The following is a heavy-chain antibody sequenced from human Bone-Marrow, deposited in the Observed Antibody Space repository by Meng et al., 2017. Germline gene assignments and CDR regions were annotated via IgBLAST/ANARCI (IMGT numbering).Heavy chain of an antibody. CDR1: GFTFSGSA. V-gene: IGHV3-73*01. CDR2: IRSKANSYAT. J-gene: IGHJ3*02. D-gene: IGHD6-19*01. CDR3: TRHLEVAVAGTGHDAFDI. Sequence: GESLKISCAASGFTFSGSAMHWVRQASGKGLEWVGRIRSKANSYATAYAASVKGRFTISRDDSKNTAYLQMNSLKTEDTAVYYCTRHLEVAVAGTGHDAFDIWGQGTMDTVSS.